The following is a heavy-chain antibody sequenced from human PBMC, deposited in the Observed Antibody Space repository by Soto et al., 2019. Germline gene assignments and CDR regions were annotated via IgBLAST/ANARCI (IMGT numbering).Heavy chain of an antibody. CDR2: IYYSGST. V-gene: IGHV4-31*03. Sequence: SETLSLTCTVSGGSISSCGYYWSWIRQHPGKGLEWIGYIYYSGSTYYNPSLKSRVTISVDTSKNQFSLKLSSVTAADTAVYYCARGGAYSSGWYPYYYYMDVWGKGTTVTV. D-gene: IGHD6-19*01. J-gene: IGHJ6*03. CDR3: ARGGAYSSGWYPYYYYMDV. CDR1: GGSISSCGYY.